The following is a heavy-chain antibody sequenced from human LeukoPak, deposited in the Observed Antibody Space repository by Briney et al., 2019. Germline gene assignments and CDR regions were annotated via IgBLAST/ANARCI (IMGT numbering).Heavy chain of an antibody. CDR1: GFAFSSYW. V-gene: IGHV3-7*01. J-gene: IGHJ4*02. CDR3: ARVGSASFDY. Sequence: GSLRLSCVASGFAFSSYWMSWVRQAPGKGLEWVANIKQDGSEKYYVDSVKGRFTISRDNAKNSLYLQMNSLRAEDTAVYYCARVGSASFDYWGQGTLVTVSS. D-gene: IGHD1-26*01. CDR2: IKQDGSEK.